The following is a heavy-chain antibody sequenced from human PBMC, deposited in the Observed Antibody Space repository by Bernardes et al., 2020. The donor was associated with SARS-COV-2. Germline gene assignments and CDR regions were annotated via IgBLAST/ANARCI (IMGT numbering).Heavy chain of an antibody. D-gene: IGHD1-20*01. CDR1: GASTSSCSYY. CDR2: ITYNANT. Sequence: SESLSLTCTVSGASTSSCSYYWGWIRQPPGKGLEWTGSITYNANTYHNPSIKSRVIITVDTSKDQFSLKMNSVTAANTAVYYCTRHVCITWSRLEHFDYWGQGTLVTVSA. J-gene: IGHJ4*02. CDR3: TRHVCITWSRLEHFDY. V-gene: IGHV4-39*01.